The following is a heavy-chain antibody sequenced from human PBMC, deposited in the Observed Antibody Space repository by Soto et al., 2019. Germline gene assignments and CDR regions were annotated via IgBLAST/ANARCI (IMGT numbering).Heavy chain of an antibody. CDR3: ARDPPATRHGMDV. V-gene: IGHV3-64*04. CDR1: EFTFGSYA. Sequence: PGGSLRLSCSASEFTFGSYAMHCVRQAPGKGLEYISGITGNGDSTYYADSVKGRFYVSRDNSKNTLYLQMKSLRAEDAAVYYCARDPPATRHGMDVWGQGTTVTVSS. J-gene: IGHJ6*02. CDR2: ITGNGDST.